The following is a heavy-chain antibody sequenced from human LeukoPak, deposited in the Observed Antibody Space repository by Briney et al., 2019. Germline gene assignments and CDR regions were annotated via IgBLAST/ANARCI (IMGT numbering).Heavy chain of an antibody. J-gene: IGHJ4*02. Sequence: GGSLRLSCAASGFTFSSYSMNWVRQAPGKGLEWVSSISSSSSYIYYADSVKGRFTISRDNAKNSLYLQMNSLRAEDTAVYYCARENSGGSCYAYWGQGTLVTVSS. V-gene: IGHV3-21*01. CDR2: ISSSSSYI. CDR3: ARENSGGSCYAY. D-gene: IGHD2-15*01. CDR1: GFTFSSYS.